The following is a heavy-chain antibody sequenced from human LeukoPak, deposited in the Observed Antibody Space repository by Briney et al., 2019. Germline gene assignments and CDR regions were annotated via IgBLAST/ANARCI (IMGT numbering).Heavy chain of an antibody. CDR2: IYYSGST. CDR3: ARAPRITMVRGVSRPYYFDY. D-gene: IGHD3-10*01. V-gene: IGHV4-59*01. J-gene: IGHJ4*02. CDR1: GGSISSYY. Sequence: PSETLSLTCTVSGGSISSYYWSWIRQPPGKGLEWIGYIYYSGSTNYNPSLKSRVTISVDTSKNQFSLKQSSVTAADTAVYYCARAPRITMVRGVSRPYYFDYWGQGTLVTVSS.